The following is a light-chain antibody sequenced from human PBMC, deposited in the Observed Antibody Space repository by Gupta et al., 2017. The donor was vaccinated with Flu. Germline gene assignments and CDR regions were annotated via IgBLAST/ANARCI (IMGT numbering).Light chain of an antibody. CDR3: SSFTSSLTWV. J-gene: IGLJ3*02. Sequence: QSALTQPASVSGSPGQPITISCTGTSSDVGRYNYVSWFQQYPGKAPKLMIYEVSNWPSGVSNRFSGSKSGNTASLTISGLQAEDEADYYCSSFTSSLTWVFGGGTKLTVL. CDR2: EVS. V-gene: IGLV2-14*01. CDR1: SSDVGRYNY.